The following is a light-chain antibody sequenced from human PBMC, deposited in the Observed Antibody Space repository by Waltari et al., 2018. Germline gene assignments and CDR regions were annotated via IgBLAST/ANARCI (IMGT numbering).Light chain of an antibody. V-gene: IGLV2-14*03. CDR3: SSYTSSSTQV. CDR1: SSDVGGYNY. Sequence: QSALTQPASVSGSPGQSITISCTGTSSDVGGYNYVSWYQQHPGKAPQLMIYDVSHRPSGVANRISSSESGNTASRTISGRQAEYEADYYCSSYTSSSTQVFGTGTKVTVL. CDR2: DVS. J-gene: IGLJ1*01.